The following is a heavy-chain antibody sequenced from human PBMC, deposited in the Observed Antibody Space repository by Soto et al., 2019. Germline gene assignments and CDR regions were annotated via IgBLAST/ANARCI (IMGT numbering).Heavy chain of an antibody. V-gene: IGHV3-11*05. D-gene: IGHD3-10*01. CDR3: AREFAGSYWEQGVDV. CDR1: GFTFSDYY. Sequence: QVQLVESGGGLVKPGGSLRLSCAASGFTFSDYYMSWIRQAPGKGLEWVSYISSSSSYTNYADSVKGRFTISRDNAKNSLYLQMNSLRAEDTAVYYCAREFAGSYWEQGVDVWGQGTTVTVSS. J-gene: IGHJ6*02. CDR2: ISSSSSYT.